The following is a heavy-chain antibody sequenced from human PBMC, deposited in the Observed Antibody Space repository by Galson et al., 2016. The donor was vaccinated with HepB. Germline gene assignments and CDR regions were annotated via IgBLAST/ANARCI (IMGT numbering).Heavy chain of an antibody. CDR2: TFYRSTWEN. J-gene: IGHJ6*02. Sequence: CAISGDSVYNNGAAWVWIRQSPSRGLEWLGRTFYRSTWENHYAGSVKNRITISPATSRNQSSLHLNSVNPEDTAVYYCARAVMLGRVMDVWGQGTTVTVSS. CDR3: ARAVMLGRVMDV. CDR1: GDSVYNNGAA. V-gene: IGHV6-1*01. D-gene: IGHD3-10*01.